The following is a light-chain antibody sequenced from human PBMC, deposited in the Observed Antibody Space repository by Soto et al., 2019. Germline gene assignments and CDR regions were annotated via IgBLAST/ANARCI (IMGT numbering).Light chain of an antibody. Sequence: EIVLTQSPGTLSLSTGERDTLSCRSSQSVSSSYLAWYQQKPGQAPRLLIYGASSRATGIPDRFSGSGSGTDFTLTISRLEPEDFAVYYCQQYGSSLWTFDQGTKVDIK. V-gene: IGKV3-20*01. CDR1: QSVSSSY. CDR2: GAS. J-gene: IGKJ1*01. CDR3: QQYGSSLWT.